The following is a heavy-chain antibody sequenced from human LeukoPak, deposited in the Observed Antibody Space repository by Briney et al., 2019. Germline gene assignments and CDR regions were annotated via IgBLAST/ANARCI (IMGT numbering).Heavy chain of an antibody. CDR3: ARAYYYGSGSPPFDY. J-gene: IGHJ4*02. V-gene: IGHV4-34*01. CDR2: INHSGST. D-gene: IGHD3-10*01. CDR1: GGSFSGYY. Sequence: SETLSLTCAVYGGSFSGYYWSWIRQPPGKGLEWIGEINHSGSTNYNPSLKSRVTISVDTSKNQFSLKLSFVTAADTAVYYCARAYYYGSGSPPFDYWGQGTLVTVSS.